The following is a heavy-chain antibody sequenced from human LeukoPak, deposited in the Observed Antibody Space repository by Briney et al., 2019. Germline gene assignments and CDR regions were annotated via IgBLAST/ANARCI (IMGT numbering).Heavy chain of an antibody. V-gene: IGHV4-34*01. D-gene: IGHD3-3*01. J-gene: IGHJ6*04. Sequence: SETLSLTCAVYGGSFSGHYWSWIRQPPGKGLEWIGEMDHSGSTNYNPSLKSRVTISVDTSKNQFSLNLSSVTAADTAVYHCARGQGDAWSGYVLNVWGKGTTVTVSS. CDR1: GGSFSGHY. CDR3: ARGQGDAWSGYVLNV. CDR2: MDHSGST.